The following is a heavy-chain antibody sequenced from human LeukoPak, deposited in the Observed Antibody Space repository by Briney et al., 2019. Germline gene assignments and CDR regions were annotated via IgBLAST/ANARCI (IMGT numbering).Heavy chain of an antibody. D-gene: IGHD6-13*01. J-gene: IGHJ4*02. CDR3: ARDGTREQQVVPSDY. Sequence: GGSLTLSCAASGFTFSGYDMNWVRQAPGKGLEWVSHISSSSSWIYYADSVKGRFTISRDNAKKSLHLQMNSLRDEDTAVYYCARDGTREQQVVPSDYWGQGTLVTVSS. CDR1: GFTFSGYD. V-gene: IGHV3-48*02. CDR2: ISSSSSWI.